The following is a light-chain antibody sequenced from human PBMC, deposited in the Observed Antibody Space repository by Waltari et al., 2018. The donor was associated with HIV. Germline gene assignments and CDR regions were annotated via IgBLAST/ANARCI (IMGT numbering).Light chain of an antibody. Sequence: EIVLTQSPATLSLSPGERATLSCRASQSVNNYLAWYQQKPGQAPRLLISDASHRATGIPARFSGSGSGTDFPLTISSLEPEDFAVYYCQQRSNWPPLTFGGGTKVEIK. J-gene: IGKJ4*01. CDR3: QQRSNWPPLT. CDR2: DAS. V-gene: IGKV3-11*01. CDR1: QSVNNY.